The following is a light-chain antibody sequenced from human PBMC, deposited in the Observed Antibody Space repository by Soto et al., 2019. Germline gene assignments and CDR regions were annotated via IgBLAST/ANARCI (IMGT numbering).Light chain of an antibody. Sequence: ELVMTQFPATLSVSPRGRATVSCRASQSVSSNLAWYQQKPGQAPRLLIYGASTRATGIPARFSGSGSGTEFTLTISSLQSEDFAVYYCQQYNNWPITFGQGTKVDIK. V-gene: IGKV3-15*01. CDR1: QSVSSN. CDR2: GAS. CDR3: QQYNNWPIT. J-gene: IGKJ1*01.